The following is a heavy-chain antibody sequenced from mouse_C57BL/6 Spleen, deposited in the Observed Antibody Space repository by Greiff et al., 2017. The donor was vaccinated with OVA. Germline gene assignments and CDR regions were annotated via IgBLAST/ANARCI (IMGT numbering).Heavy chain of an antibody. CDR1: GYTFTSYW. CDR2: IDPSDSYT. V-gene: IGHV1-69*01. CDR3: ARRQLFYAMDY. Sequence: VQLQQPGAELVMPGASVKLSCKASGYTFTSYWMHWVKQRPGQGPEWIGEIDPSDSYTNYNQKFKGKSTLTVDKSSSTAYMQLSSLTSEDSAVYYCARRQLFYAMDYWGQGTSVTVSS. J-gene: IGHJ4*01. D-gene: IGHD3-2*01.